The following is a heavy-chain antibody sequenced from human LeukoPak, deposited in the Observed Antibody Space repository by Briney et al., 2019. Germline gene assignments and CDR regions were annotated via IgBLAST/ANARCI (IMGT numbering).Heavy chain of an antibody. CDR3: ARVRRSVTWGYYFDY. CDR1: GGSISSDY. V-gene: IGHV4-59*01. D-gene: IGHD4-17*01. CDR2: IYYSGST. Sequence: SETLSLTCTVSGGSISSDYWSWIRQPPGKGLEWIGYIYYSGSTNYNPSLKSRVTISVDTSKNQFSLKLSSVTAADTAVYYCARVRRSVTWGYYFDYWGQGTLVTVSS. J-gene: IGHJ4*02.